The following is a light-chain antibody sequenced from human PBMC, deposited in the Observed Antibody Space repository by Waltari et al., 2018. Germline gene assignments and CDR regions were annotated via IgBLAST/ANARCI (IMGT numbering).Light chain of an antibody. CDR2: EVT. CDR1: SSDVGAYYS. J-gene: IGLJ1*01. CDR3: SSFTTRSTYA. Sequence: QSALTQPASVSGSPGPSLPISCPGTSSDVGAYYSVSWYQQHPGKAPQLIIYEVTRRPSGISDRFSGSKSDNTASLTIYGLQPEDEADYYCSSFTTRSTYAFGTGTKVTVL. V-gene: IGLV2-14*01.